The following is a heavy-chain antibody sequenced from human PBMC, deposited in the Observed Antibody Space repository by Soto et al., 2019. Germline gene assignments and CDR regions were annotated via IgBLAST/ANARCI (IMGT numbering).Heavy chain of an antibody. CDR2: ITDSGGTT. Sequence: EVQLLESGGGLVQPGGSLRLSCAASGFTFSTYAMSWVRQGPGTGLEWVSVITDSGGTTYYADSVKARFTISRDNSKNTLYLQMDSLRADDTAVYCCVKLGVELAGHFDYWGRGTLVTVSS. CDR1: GFTFSTYA. J-gene: IGHJ4*02. V-gene: IGHV3-23*01. D-gene: IGHD6-19*01. CDR3: VKLGVELAGHFDY.